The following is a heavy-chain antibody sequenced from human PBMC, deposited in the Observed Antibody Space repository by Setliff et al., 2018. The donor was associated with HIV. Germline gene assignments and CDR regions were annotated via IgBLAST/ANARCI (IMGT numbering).Heavy chain of an antibody. Sequence: ASVKVSCKASGGTFSSYTISWVRQAPGQGLEWMGGIIPIFGTTNYAQKFQGRVTITADESTSTAYMELSSLRSEDTAVYYCTTDLGTRYDTPVYWGQGTLVTVSS. CDR3: TTDLGTRYDTPVY. V-gene: IGHV1-69*13. J-gene: IGHJ4*02. CDR2: IIPIFGTT. CDR1: GGTFSSYT. D-gene: IGHD5-12*01.